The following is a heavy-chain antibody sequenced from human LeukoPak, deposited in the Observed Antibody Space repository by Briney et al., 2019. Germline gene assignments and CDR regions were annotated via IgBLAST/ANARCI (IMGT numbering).Heavy chain of an antibody. V-gene: IGHV4-30-4*08. D-gene: IGHD1-26*01. CDR1: VGSISTGVYY. CDR3: ARVEVGGSYYWGLLPVGFFDD. Sequence: PSQTLSLTCTVSVGSISTGVYYTGASPQPPEEGVEWSGYIYYSGSTYYTTSLKSRVTISVDTSVNQFSLKLSSVTAADTAVYYCARVEVGGSYYWGLLPVGFFDDWGQGRLVSVSS. J-gene: IGHJ4*02. CDR2: IYYSGST.